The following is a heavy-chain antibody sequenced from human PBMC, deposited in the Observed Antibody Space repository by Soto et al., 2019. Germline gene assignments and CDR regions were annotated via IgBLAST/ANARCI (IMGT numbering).Heavy chain of an antibody. CDR3: ARGRRDGYNYYFDY. D-gene: IGHD5-12*01. CDR1: GFTFSSYA. Sequence: LRLSCAASGFTFSSYAMHWVRQAPGKGLEYVSAISSNGGSTYYANSVKGRFTISRDNSKNTLYLQMGSLRAEDMAVYYCARGRRDGYNYYFDYWGQGTLVTVSS. CDR2: ISSNGGST. J-gene: IGHJ4*02. V-gene: IGHV3-64*01.